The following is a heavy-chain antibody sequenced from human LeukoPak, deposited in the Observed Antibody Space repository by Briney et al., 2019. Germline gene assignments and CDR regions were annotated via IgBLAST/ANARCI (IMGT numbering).Heavy chain of an antibody. J-gene: IGHJ6*01. V-gene: IGHV3-53*04. CDR1: GFTFSNHY. Sequence: PGGSLRLSCAASGFTFSNHYMNWVRQAPGKGLEWVSVINSDGSTYYSASVKGRFTISTHNSKNTLYLLINSLRTADTAVYYYARGHYWIDVWGQGTTVTVSS. CDR3: ARGHYWIDV. CDR2: INSDGST.